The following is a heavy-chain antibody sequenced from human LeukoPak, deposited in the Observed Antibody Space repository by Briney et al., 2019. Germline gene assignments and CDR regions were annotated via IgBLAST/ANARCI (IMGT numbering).Heavy chain of an antibody. V-gene: IGHV5-51*01. D-gene: IGHD1-26*01. J-gene: IGHJ4*02. Sequence: GESLKISCKGSGHKFTSYWIAWVRQMPGKGLEYMGIIYPGDSETTYSPSFQGQATMSADKSISTAYLQWSSLRASDTAMYYCAVYSGSYYPYLDYWGQGTQVTVSS. CDR1: GHKFTSYW. CDR2: IYPGDSET. CDR3: AVYSGSYYPYLDY.